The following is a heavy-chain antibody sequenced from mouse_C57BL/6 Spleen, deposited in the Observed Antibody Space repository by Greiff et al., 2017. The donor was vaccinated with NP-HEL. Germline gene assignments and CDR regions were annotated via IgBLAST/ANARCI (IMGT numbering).Heavy chain of an antibody. J-gene: IGHJ2*01. V-gene: IGHV1-61*01. Sequence: VQLQQPGAELVRPGSSVKLSCKASGYTFTSYWMDWVKQRPGQGLEWIGNIYPSDSETHYNQKFKDKATLTVDKSSSTAYMQLSSLTSEDSAVYYCARDSNYGFYFDYWGQGTTLTVSS. CDR2: IYPSDSET. D-gene: IGHD2-5*01. CDR3: ARDSNYGFYFDY. CDR1: GYTFTSYW.